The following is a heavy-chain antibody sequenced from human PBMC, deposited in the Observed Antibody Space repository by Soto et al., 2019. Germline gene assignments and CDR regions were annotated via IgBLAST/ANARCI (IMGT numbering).Heavy chain of an antibody. CDR1: GFTFSSYG. CDR3: AKALLWFGELFHYYYGMDV. V-gene: IGHV3-30*18. J-gene: IGHJ6*02. CDR2: ISYDGSNK. D-gene: IGHD3-10*01. Sequence: GGSLRLSCAASGFTFSSYGMHWVRQAPGKRLEWVAVISYDGSNKYYADSVKGRFTISRDNSKNTLYLQMNSLRAEDTAVYYCAKALLWFGELFHYYYGMDVWGQGTAVTVSS.